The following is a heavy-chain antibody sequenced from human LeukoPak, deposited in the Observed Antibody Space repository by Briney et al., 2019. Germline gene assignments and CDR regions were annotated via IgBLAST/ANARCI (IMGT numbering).Heavy chain of an antibody. CDR1: GGSISSYY. D-gene: IGHD3-16*01. V-gene: IGHV4-59*12. CDR3: ARDDDYGFVVFDI. CDR2: IYYSGST. Sequence: PSETLSLTCTVSGGSISSYYWSWIRQPPGKGLEWIGYIYYSGSTNYNPSLKSRVTISVDTSKNQFSLKLSSVTAADTAVYYCARDDDYGFVVFDIWGQGTMVTVSS. J-gene: IGHJ3*02.